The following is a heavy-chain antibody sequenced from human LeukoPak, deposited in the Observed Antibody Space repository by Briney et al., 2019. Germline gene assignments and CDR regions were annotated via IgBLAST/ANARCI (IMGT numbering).Heavy chain of an antibody. D-gene: IGHD4/OR15-4a*01. J-gene: IGHJ4*02. Sequence: PGGSLRLSCSASGFTFSSYAMHWVRQAPGKGLEYVSAISSNGGSTYYADSVKGRFTISRDNSKNTLYLQMNSLRAEDTAVYYCAKGKLTTASSGLDYWGQGTLVTVSS. V-gene: IGHV3-64*04. CDR3: AKGKLTTASSGLDY. CDR2: ISSNGGST. CDR1: GFTFSSYA.